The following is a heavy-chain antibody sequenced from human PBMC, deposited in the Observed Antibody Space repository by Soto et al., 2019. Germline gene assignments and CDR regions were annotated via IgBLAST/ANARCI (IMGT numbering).Heavy chain of an antibody. V-gene: IGHV1-8*01. CDR1: GYTFTSLD. CDR3: ARGPGYSDGIDY. Sequence: QVQLVQSGAEVKKPGASVKVSCKASGYTFTSLDINWVRQATGQGLEWMGWMNPNSGSTGSAQKFQGRVAMTRDTSINTAYMELSSLRSDDTAVYYCARGPGYSDGIDYWGQGTLVTVSS. D-gene: IGHD2-15*01. CDR2: MNPNSGST. J-gene: IGHJ4*02.